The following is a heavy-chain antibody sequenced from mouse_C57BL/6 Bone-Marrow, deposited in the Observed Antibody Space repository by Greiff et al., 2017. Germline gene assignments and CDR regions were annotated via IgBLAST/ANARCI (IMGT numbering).Heavy chain of an antibody. J-gene: IGHJ2*01. CDR1: GFTFTDYE. V-gene: IGHV1-15*01. Sequence: VQLQQSGAELVRPGASVTLSCTASGFTFTDYEMHWVKQTPVLGLEWIGAIDPETGGTAYNQKFMGKDILTADKSSSTAYMELRSQASEGSAVYFCAMDRGYGADGWGQGTTLTVSS. D-gene: IGHD1-1*02. CDR2: IDPETGGT. CDR3: AMDRGYGADG.